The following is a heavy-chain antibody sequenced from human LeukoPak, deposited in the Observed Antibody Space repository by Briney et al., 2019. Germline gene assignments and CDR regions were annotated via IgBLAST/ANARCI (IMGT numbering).Heavy chain of an antibody. CDR1: GVSFSTSA. V-gene: IGHV1-69*04. D-gene: IGHD6-6*01. J-gene: IGHJ4*02. CDR3: ARESALPYGSSSFHYFDY. CDR2: IIPVIDVV. Sequence: GASVTVSCKASGVSFSTSAFSWVRQAPGQRLEWLGRIIPVIDVVNYAQKFQGRVTITADESTNTAYMELSRLRYDDTAVYYCARESALPYGSSSFHYFDYWGQGALVTVSS.